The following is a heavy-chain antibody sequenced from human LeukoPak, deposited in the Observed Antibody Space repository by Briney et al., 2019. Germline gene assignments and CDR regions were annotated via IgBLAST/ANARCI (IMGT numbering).Heavy chain of an antibody. V-gene: IGHV3-23*01. CDR3: AKDTIFDI. CDR1: GFTFSNYA. CDR2: TSGSGVYT. J-gene: IGHJ3*02. D-gene: IGHD3-3*01. Sequence: AGGSLRLSCAASGFTFSNYAMSWVRQAPGKGLEWVSVTSGSGVYTYYTDSVKGRFTISRDNSKNTLYLQMNSLRAEDTAVYYCAKDTIFDIWGQGAMVTVSS.